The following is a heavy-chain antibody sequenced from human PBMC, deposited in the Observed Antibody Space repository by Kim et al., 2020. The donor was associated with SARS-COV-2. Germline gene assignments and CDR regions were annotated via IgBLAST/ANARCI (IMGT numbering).Heavy chain of an antibody. D-gene: IGHD3-10*01. CDR3: ARGILLWFGELSFEGWFDP. CDR1: GGSISSYY. J-gene: IGHJ5*02. CDR2: IYTSGST. V-gene: IGHV4-4*07. Sequence: SETLSLTCTVSGGSISSYYWSWIRQPAGKGLEWIGRIYTSGSTNYNPSLKSRVTMSVDTSKNQFSLKLSSVTAADTAVYYCARGILLWFGELSFEGWFDPWGQGTLVTVSS.